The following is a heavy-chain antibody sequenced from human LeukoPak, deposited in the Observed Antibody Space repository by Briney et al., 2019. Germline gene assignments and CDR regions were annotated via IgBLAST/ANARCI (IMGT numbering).Heavy chain of an antibody. CDR3: ASFGWKPFDI. CDR2: ISSSGNTR. CDR1: GFTFSSYE. V-gene: IGHV3-48*03. D-gene: IGHD3-10*01. Sequence: GGSLRLSCAASGFTFSSYEMNLVRQAPGKGLEWVSYISSSGNTRYYADSVKGRFTISRDNAKNSLYLQMNSLRVEDTATYYCASFGWKPFDIWGQGTMVTVSS. J-gene: IGHJ3*02.